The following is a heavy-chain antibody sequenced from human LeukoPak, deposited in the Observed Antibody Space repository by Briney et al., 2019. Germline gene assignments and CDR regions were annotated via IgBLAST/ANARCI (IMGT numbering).Heavy chain of an antibody. V-gene: IGHV1-18*01. CDR1: GYTFTSYG. Sequence: ASVKVSFKASGYTFTSYGISWVRQAPGQGLEWMGWISAYNGNTNYAQKLQGRVTMTTDTSTSTAYMELRSLRSDDTAVYYCARVGITMIVVVAPDAFDIWGQGTMVTVSS. CDR3: ARVGITMIVVVAPDAFDI. J-gene: IGHJ3*02. D-gene: IGHD3-22*01. CDR2: ISAYNGNT.